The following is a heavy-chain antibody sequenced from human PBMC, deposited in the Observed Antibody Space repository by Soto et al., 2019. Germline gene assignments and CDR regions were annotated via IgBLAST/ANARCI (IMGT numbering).Heavy chain of an antibody. J-gene: IGHJ4*02. CDR1: GFSLSTSGVG. CDR2: TYWDDDK. D-gene: IGHD1-1*01. V-gene: IGHV2-5*02. Sequence: QITLKESGPKLVKPTQTLTLTCICSGFSLSTSGVGVGWIRQPPGKALEWLALTYWDDDKRYRQSLKSRLTITRDTSKNQVVLTMIDIDPVDTATYYCARSYHPNGTTFAYWGQGTLVTVSS. CDR3: ARSYHPNGTTFAY.